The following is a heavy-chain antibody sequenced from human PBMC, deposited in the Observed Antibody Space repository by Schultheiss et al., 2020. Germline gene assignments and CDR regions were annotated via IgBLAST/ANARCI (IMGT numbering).Heavy chain of an antibody. Sequence: GGSLRLSCAASGFTFSSYAMHWVRQAPGKGLEWVSAISGSGGSTYYADSVKGRFTISRDNSKNTLYLQTNSLRAEDTAVYYCAKVGSSWSKIDYWGQGTLVTVSS. D-gene: IGHD6-13*01. J-gene: IGHJ4*02. CDR3: AKVGSSWSKIDY. V-gene: IGHV3-23*01. CDR1: GFTFSSYA. CDR2: ISGSGGST.